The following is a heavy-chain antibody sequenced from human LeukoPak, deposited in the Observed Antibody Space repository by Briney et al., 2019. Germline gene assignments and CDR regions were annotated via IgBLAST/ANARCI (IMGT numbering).Heavy chain of an antibody. V-gene: IGHV1-2*02. CDR1: GYMFTAYY. D-gene: IGHD6-6*01. J-gene: IGHJ5*02. Sequence: ASVKVSCKASGYMFTAYYLHWVRQAPGQGLEWMGWINPKNGATDYEEKFHVRRSMSRDTAISTVYIELSRLRFDDTGVYYCARVFSRGSSRGSFDPWRQGTLVTISS. CDR2: INPKNGAT. CDR3: ARVFSRGSSRGSFDP.